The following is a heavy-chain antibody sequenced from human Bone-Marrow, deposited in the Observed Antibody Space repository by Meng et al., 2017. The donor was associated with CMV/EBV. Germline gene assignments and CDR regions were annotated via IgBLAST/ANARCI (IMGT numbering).Heavy chain of an antibody. Sequence: GGSLRLSCTASGFTFGDYAMNWVRQAPGKGLEWVGFIRSKAYGGTTEYTASVRGRFTISRDDSKSIAYLQMNSLKIEDTAVYYCTRVRYDRSGYYLLPDDYWGQGTLVTFSS. CDR2: IRSKAYGGTT. CDR1: GFTFGDYA. J-gene: IGHJ4*02. CDR3: TRVRYDRSGYYLLPDDY. D-gene: IGHD3-22*01. V-gene: IGHV3-49*04.